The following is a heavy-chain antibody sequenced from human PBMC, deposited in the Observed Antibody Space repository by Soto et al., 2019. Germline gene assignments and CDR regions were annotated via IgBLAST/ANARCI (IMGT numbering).Heavy chain of an antibody. CDR1: GGTFSTST. CDR2: SIPLVDRA. CDR3: ARAVAGTSILDS. Sequence: QVQLVQSGAEVKKPGSSVKISCQASGGTFSTSTISWVRQAPGQGLEWMGRSIPLVDRAIYAQNFQGRVTMTADKSTNTVHLEMFSLRSDDTAVYYCARAVAGTSILDSWGQGTVVTVSS. J-gene: IGHJ4*02. V-gene: IGHV1-69*04. D-gene: IGHD6-19*01.